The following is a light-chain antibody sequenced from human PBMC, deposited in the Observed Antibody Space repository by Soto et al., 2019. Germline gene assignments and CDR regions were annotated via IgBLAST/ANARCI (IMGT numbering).Light chain of an antibody. J-gene: IGKJ3*01. CDR1: QSVSSN. CDR2: GAS. V-gene: IGKV3-20*01. Sequence: EIVLTQSPGTLSLSPGERATLSCRASQSVSSNLAWYQHKPGQAPRLLIYGASSRATGIPDRFSGSGSGTEFTLTISRLKPEDFAVYFCQQYGSSPPVTFGAGTKVDIK. CDR3: QQYGSSPPVT.